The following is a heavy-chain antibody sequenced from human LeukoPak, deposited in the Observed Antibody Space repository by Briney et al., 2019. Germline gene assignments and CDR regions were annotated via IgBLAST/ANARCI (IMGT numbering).Heavy chain of an antibody. CDR3: ARDRKEEAVAGNRAYYYYGMDV. CDR1: GGSVSNSAYY. Sequence: SETLSLTCTVSGGSVSNSAYYWSWIRQPPGKGLEWIGYIYYSGSTNYNPSLKSRVTISVDTSKNQFSLKLSSVTAADTAVYYCARDRKEEAVAGNRAYYYYGMDVWGQGTTVTVSS. V-gene: IGHV4-61*08. D-gene: IGHD6-19*01. J-gene: IGHJ6*02. CDR2: IYYSGST.